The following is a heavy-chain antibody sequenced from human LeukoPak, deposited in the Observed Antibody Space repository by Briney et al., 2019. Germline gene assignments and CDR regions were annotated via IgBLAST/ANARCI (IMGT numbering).Heavy chain of an antibody. CDR1: GYTFTGYH. D-gene: IGHD1-26*01. Sequence: GASVKVFCKASGYTFTGYHIHWVRRAPGQGLEWMGWINPKSGDTNYAQKFQGRVTMTRDTSISTAYMELSRLRSDDTAVYYCARALPYSGSYGGSFGGPFDYWGQGTLVTVSS. CDR2: INPKSGDT. J-gene: IGHJ4*02. CDR3: ARALPYSGSYGGSFGGPFDY. V-gene: IGHV1-2*02.